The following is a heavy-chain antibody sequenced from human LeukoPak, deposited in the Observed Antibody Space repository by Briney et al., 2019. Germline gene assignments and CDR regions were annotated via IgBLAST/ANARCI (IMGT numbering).Heavy chain of an antibody. J-gene: IGHJ3*02. CDR2: ISGSGGST. Sequence: PGGSLRLSCAASGFTFSSYAMSWVRQAPGKGLEWVSAISGSGGSTYYADSVKGRFTISRDNSKNTLYLQMNSLRVEDTAIYYCAKASRYSGTPWGAFDIWGQGTMVTVSS. CDR1: GFTFSSYA. D-gene: IGHD1-26*01. CDR3: AKASRYSGTPWGAFDI. V-gene: IGHV3-23*01.